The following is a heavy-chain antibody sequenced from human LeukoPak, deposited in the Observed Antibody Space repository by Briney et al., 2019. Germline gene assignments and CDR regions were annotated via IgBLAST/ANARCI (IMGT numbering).Heavy chain of an antibody. J-gene: IGHJ4*02. CDR2: ISGSGGST. Sequence: PGGSLRLSCAASGFTFSTYWMHWVRQAPGKGLEWVSAISGSGGSTYYADSVKGRFTISRDNSKNTLYLQMNSLRAEDTAVYYCAKSTAYYYDSSGLNYWGQGTLVTVSS. CDR3: AKSTAYYYDSSGLNY. CDR1: GFTFSTYW. V-gene: IGHV3-23*01. D-gene: IGHD3-22*01.